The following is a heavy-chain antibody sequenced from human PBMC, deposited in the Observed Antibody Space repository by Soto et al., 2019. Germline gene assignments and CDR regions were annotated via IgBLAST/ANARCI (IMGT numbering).Heavy chain of an antibody. Sequence: WGSLRLSCAASGFTFVNYWIHCVRQAPLKWLVWVSRINRDGSTTTYADSVRGRFTISRDNAKNTLYLQMNSLRDEDTAVYYCTMDLTGRQDYWGQGALVTVSS. CDR1: GFTFVNYW. CDR3: TMDLTGRQDY. V-gene: IGHV3-74*01. D-gene: IGHD1-20*01. J-gene: IGHJ4*01. CDR2: INRDGSTT.